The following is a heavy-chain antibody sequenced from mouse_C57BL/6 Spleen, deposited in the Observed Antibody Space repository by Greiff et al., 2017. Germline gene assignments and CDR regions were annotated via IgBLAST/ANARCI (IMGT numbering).Heavy chain of an antibody. D-gene: IGHD3-2*01. Sequence: QVQLQQPGAALVRPGSSVKLSCKASGYTFTSYWMDWVKPRPGQGLEWIGNIYPSDRDTHYYQKFKDKATLTVDNSSSTADMQLSSLTSEDSAVYYCAREGSRQLDYWGQGTSSTVSS. CDR2: IYPSDRDT. CDR1: GYTFTSYW. J-gene: IGHJ4*01. V-gene: IGHV1-61*01. CDR3: AREGSRQLDY.